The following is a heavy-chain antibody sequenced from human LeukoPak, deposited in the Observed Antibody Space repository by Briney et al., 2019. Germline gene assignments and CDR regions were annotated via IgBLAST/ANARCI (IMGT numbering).Heavy chain of an antibody. CDR3: ARGASGYDSSGYYQHFYYYMDV. D-gene: IGHD3-22*01. V-gene: IGHV1-69*05. CDR1: GGSFSSYA. Sequence: SVKVSCKASGGSFSSYAISWVRQAPGQGLEWMGGIIPIFGTANYAQKFQGRVTITTDEPTRIAYMELSSLRSEDTAVYYCARGASGYDSSGYYQHFYYYMDVWGKGTTVTVSS. CDR2: IIPIFGTA. J-gene: IGHJ6*03.